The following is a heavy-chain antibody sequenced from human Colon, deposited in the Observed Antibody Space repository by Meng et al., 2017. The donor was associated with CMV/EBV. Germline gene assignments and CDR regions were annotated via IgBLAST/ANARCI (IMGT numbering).Heavy chain of an antibody. D-gene: IGHD2-15*01. CDR2: MNPNSGNT. Sequence: ASVKVSCKASGYTFTSYDIIWVRQAPGQGLEWMGWMNPNSGNTGYAQKFQGRVTMTRNTSISTAYMELSSLRSEDTAVYYCARGAGGYCSGGSCYGHGYWGQGTLVTVSS. CDR3: ARGAGGYCSGGSCYGHGY. V-gene: IGHV1-8*01. J-gene: IGHJ4*02. CDR1: GYTFTSYD.